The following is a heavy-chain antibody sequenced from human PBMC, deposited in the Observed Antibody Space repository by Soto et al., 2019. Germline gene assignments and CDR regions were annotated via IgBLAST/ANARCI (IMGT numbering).Heavy chain of an antibody. CDR3: ARGSYYYDSSGYYYFDY. V-gene: IGHV4-59*01. Sequence: SETLSLTCTVSGGSISSYYWSWIRQPPGKGLEWIGYIYYSGSTNYNPSLKSRVTISVDTSKNQFSLKLSSVTAADTAVYYCARGSYYYDSSGYYYFDYWGQGTLVTVSS. CDR2: IYYSGST. CDR1: GGSISSYY. D-gene: IGHD3-22*01. J-gene: IGHJ4*02.